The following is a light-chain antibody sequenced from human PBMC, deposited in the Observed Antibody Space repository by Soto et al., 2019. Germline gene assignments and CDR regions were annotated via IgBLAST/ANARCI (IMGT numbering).Light chain of an antibody. V-gene: IGKV3D-15*01. J-gene: IGKJ1*01. CDR1: QSISSNF. Sequence: EIVFTQSPCTVSLSTGEGATLSCRASQSISSNFLAWYQQKRGQAPRLLIHGASNRATGIPDRFSGSGSGTEFSLTISSLQSDDFAVYYCQQYKDWPTPFGQGTKV. CDR3: QQYKDWPTP. CDR2: GAS.